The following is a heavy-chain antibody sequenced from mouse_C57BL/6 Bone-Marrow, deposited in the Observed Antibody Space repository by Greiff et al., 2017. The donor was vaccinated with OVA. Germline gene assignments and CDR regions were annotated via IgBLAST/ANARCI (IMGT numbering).Heavy chain of an antibody. CDR2: ISSGGDYI. J-gene: IGHJ3*01. CDR3: TRDRITTVVAPGAY. D-gene: IGHD1-1*01. Sequence: EVQLVESGEGLVKPGGSLKLSCAASGFTFSSYAMSWVRQTPEKRLEWVAYISSGGDYIYYADTVKGRFTISRDNARNTLYLQMSSLKSEDTAMYYCTRDRITTVVAPGAYWGQGTLVTVSA. CDR1: GFTFSSYA. V-gene: IGHV5-9-1*02.